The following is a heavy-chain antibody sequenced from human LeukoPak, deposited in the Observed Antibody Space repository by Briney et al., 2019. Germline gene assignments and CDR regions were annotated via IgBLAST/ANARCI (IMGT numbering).Heavy chain of an antibody. J-gene: IGHJ4*02. CDR1: GFNFSTYE. CDR2: TSSRGRSI. Sequence: GGSLRLSCAGSGFNFSTYEMNWVRQGPGKGREGLSYTSSRGRSIYYADSVKGRFTISRDNAKNSLFLQMNSLGAEDTAVYFCAGDKALNCWGQGTPVTVTS. V-gene: IGHV3-48*03. CDR3: AGDKALNC.